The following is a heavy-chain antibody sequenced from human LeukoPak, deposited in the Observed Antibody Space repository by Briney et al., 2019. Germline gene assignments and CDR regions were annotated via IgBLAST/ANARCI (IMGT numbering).Heavy chain of an antibody. CDR2: ISYSGTT. CDR1: GGSISSFY. Sequence: PSETLSLTCTVSGGSISSFYWSWIRQPPGKGLEYIGYISYSGTTSYNPSLKSRVTISVDTSKNQFSLKLTSVTAADTAVYYCARDKGLPQAFDLWGRGTMVTVSS. V-gene: IGHV4-59*01. D-gene: IGHD5/OR15-5a*01. J-gene: IGHJ3*01. CDR3: ARDKGLPQAFDL.